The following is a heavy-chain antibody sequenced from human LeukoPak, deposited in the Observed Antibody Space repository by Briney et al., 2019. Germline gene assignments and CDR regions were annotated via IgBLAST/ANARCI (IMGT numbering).Heavy chain of an antibody. CDR1: GLTFSTSG. D-gene: IGHD1-14*01. CDR2: IGPTGFDR. V-gene: IGHV3-21*06. J-gene: IGHJ4*02. Sequence: PGGSLRLSCTASGLTFSTSGFNWVRQAPGKGLEWVASIGPTGFDRYHADSIKGRFTISRDNANNFLYLQMDSLRAEDTAVYYCATETNGRHYDYWGQGTLLTVSS. CDR3: ATETNGRHYDY.